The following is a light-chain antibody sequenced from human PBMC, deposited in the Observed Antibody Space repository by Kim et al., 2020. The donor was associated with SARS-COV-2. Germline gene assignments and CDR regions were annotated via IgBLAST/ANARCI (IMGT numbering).Light chain of an antibody. CDR2: GVS. Sequence: EIVLTQSPGILSLSPGERVTLSCRASQTFTSTSLAWYQQKPGQAARLLIYGVSNRATGIPDRFSGSRSGTDFTLRISRLEPEDFAVYFCQHYGSSPPLYTFGQGTKLEI. CDR1: QTFTSTS. V-gene: IGKV3-20*01. CDR3: QHYGSSPPLYT. J-gene: IGKJ2*01.